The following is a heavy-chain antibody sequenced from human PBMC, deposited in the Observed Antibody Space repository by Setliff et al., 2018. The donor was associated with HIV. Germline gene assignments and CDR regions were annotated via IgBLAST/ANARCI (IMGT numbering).Heavy chain of an antibody. Sequence: PSETLSLTCTVSGGSISSGGYYWSWIRQHPGKGLEWIGYIYYSGSSTYNPSLKSRVTISRDTSKNQFSLKLSSVTAADTAVYYCARAPTVVTLLDYWGQGTLVTVSS. CDR2: IYYSGSS. D-gene: IGHD4-17*01. CDR3: ARAPTVVTLLDY. V-gene: IGHV4-61*08. CDR1: GGSISSGGYY. J-gene: IGHJ4*02.